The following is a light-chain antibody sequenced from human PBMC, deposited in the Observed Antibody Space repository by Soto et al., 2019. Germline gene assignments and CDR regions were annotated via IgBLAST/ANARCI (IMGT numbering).Light chain of an antibody. J-gene: IGKJ1*01. V-gene: IGKV3-20*01. CDR2: GAS. Sequence: SVLTQSPGTLSLSPGERATLSCRASQSVSSNYLAWYQQKPGQAPSLLIYGASSRATGIPDRFSGSGSGTDFTLTIRRLEPEDFAVYYCQQYGSSYPWTFGQGTKVDIK. CDR1: QSVSSNY. CDR3: QQYGSSYPWT.